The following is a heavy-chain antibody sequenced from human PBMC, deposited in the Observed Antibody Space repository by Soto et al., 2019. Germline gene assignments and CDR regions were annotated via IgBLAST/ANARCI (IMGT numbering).Heavy chain of an antibody. V-gene: IGHV4-39*07. CDR1: CGSSSGGGGC. Sequence: SETLPLRCTVACGSSSGGGGCWGWIRQPPGKGLEWIGNIYYSGSTYYNPSLKSRVTISVDTSKNQFSLKLSSVTAADTAVYYCARGVLHWGQGTLVTVSS. CDR2: IYYSGST. J-gene: IGHJ4*01. CDR3: ARGVLH.